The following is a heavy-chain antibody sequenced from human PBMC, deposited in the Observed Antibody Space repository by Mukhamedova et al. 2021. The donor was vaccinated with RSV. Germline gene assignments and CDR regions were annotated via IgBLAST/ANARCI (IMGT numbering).Heavy chain of an antibody. Sequence: TISRDNSKNTLYLQMTSLRADDTAVYYCAKDRPPYGSGHYFDYWGQGTLVSVSS. J-gene: IGHJ4*02. CDR3: AKDRPPYGSGHYFDY. V-gene: IGHV3-23*01. D-gene: IGHD3-10*01.